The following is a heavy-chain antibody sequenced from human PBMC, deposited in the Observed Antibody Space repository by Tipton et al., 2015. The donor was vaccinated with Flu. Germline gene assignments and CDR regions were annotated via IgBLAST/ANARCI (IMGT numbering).Heavy chain of an antibody. J-gene: IGHJ6*02. Sequence: GLVKPSRTLSLTCAISGDSVSSKSAAWNWIRQFPSRGLEWLGRTYFRSKWCYDYAVSVKSRITISPDKSKNQFSLQLNSVTPEDTAVYYCARDYYYGMGVWSQGTTVTVSS. CDR1: GDSVSSKSAA. CDR3: ARDYYYGMGV. V-gene: IGHV6-1*01. CDR2: TYFRSKWCY.